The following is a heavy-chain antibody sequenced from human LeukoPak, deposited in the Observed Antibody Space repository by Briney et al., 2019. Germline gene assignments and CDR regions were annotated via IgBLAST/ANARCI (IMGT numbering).Heavy chain of an antibody. CDR2: ISYDGTNK. Sequence: PGGSLRLSCAASGFTFSGYGMHWVRQAPGKGLEWVTFISYDGTNKEYSDSVKGRFTISRDTSKNTLYLQVNSLRAEDTAVYHCAKDGSTVTPHADYWGQGTLVTVSS. J-gene: IGHJ4*02. CDR1: GFTFSGYG. V-gene: IGHV3-30*18. D-gene: IGHD4-17*01. CDR3: AKDGSTVTPHADY.